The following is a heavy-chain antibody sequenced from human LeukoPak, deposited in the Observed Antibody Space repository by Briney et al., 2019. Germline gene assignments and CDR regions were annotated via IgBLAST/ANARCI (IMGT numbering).Heavy chain of an antibody. CDR3: ARDGGYCSSTSCYTGASDY. Sequence: GGSLRLSCAASGFTFSSYSMNWVRQAPGKGLEWVSYISSSSSTIYYADSVKGRFTISRDHAKNSLYLQMNSLRAEDTAVYYCARDGGYCSSTSCYTGASDYWGRGTLVTVSS. CDR1: GFTFSSYS. CDR2: ISSSSSTI. J-gene: IGHJ4*02. V-gene: IGHV3-48*01. D-gene: IGHD2-2*02.